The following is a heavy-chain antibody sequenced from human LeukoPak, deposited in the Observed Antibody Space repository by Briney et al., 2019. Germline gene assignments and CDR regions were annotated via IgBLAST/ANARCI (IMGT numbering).Heavy chain of an antibody. CDR1: GYTFTGYY. V-gene: IGHV1-2*02. J-gene: IGHJ4*02. CDR3: ARDLYSGSYYDFDY. CDR2: INPNSGGT. D-gene: IGHD1-26*01. Sequence: ASVKVSCKASGYTFTGYYMHWVRQAPGQGLEWMGWINPNSGGTNYAQKFQGRVTMTRDTSISTAYMELSRLRSDDTAVYYCARDLYSGSYYDFDYWGQGTLVTVSS.